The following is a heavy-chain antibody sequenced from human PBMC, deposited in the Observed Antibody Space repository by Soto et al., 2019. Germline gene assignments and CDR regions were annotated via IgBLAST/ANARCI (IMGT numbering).Heavy chain of an antibody. CDR1: GFTFSSHS. CDR2: ITSSSSYI. D-gene: IGHD6-19*01. CDR3: AREPGVSSGWYVDY. J-gene: IGHJ4*02. V-gene: IGHV3-21*01. Sequence: GGSLRLSCAASGFTFSSHSMNWVRQAPGKGLEWVSSITSSSSYINYADSVKGRVTISRDNAKTSLYLQMNSLRAEDTAVYYCAREPGVSSGWYVDYWGQGTLVTVSS.